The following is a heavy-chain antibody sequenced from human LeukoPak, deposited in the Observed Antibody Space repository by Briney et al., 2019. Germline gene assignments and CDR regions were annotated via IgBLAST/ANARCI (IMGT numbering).Heavy chain of an antibody. J-gene: IGHJ4*02. CDR2: ISGSGGST. CDR3: AKTPHYDFWSGYTYFDY. CDR1: GFTFSSYA. D-gene: IGHD3-3*01. Sequence: GGSLRLSCAASGFTFSSYAMSWVRQAPGKGLEWVSAISGSGGSTYYADSVKGRFTISRDNSKNTLYLQMNSLRAEDTAVYYCAKTPHYDFWSGYTYFDYWGQGNLVTVSS. V-gene: IGHV3-23*01.